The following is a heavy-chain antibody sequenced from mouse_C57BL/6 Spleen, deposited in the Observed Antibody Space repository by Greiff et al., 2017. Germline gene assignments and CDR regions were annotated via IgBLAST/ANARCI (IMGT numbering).Heavy chain of an antibody. V-gene: IGHV5-17*01. D-gene: IGHD3-2*02. Sequence: EVQLVESGGGLVKPGGSLKLSCAASGFTFSDYGMHWVRQAPEKGLEWVAYISSGSSTIYYADTVKGRFTISRDNAKNTLFLQMTSLRSEDTAMYYCARRSSGYLYYYAMDYWGQGTSGTVSS. J-gene: IGHJ4*01. CDR1: GFTFSDYG. CDR3: ARRSSGYLYYYAMDY. CDR2: ISSGSSTI.